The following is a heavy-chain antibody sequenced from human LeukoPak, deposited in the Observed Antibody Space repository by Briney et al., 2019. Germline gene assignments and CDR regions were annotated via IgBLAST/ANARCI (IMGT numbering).Heavy chain of an antibody. V-gene: IGHV3-30*02. CDR1: GFTFSSYG. CDR3: ARAGKLRFLERHNYYFDY. CDR2: IRYDGSNK. D-gene: IGHD3-3*01. J-gene: IGHJ4*02. Sequence: PGGSLRLSCVASGFTFSSYGMHWVRQAPGKGLEWVSFIRYDGSNKDYADSVKGRFTISRDNSKNTLYLQMNSLRAEDTAVYYCARAGKLRFLERHNYYFDYWGQGTLVTVSS.